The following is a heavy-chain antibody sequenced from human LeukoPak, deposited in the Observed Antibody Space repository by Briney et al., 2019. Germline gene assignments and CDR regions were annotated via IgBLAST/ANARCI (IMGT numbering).Heavy chain of an antibody. J-gene: IGHJ6*03. V-gene: IGHV6-1*01. CDR3: ARGVRYYGYDYMDV. CDR2: TYYRSEWYN. Sequence: PSQTLSLTCAISGDSVSSNSAAWNWIRQSPSRGLEWLGRTYYRSEWYNDYAVSVRSRITINPDTSKDQFSLQLNSVTPEDTAVYYCARGVRYYGYDYMDVWGKGTTVTVSS. D-gene: IGHD3-10*01. CDR1: GDSVSSNSAA.